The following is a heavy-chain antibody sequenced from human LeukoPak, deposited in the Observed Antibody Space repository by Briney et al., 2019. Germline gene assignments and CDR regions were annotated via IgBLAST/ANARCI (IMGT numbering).Heavy chain of an antibody. Sequence: SETLSLPCTGSGGSISSYYWSWIRQPPGKGLEWIGYIYYSGSTNYNPSLKSRVTISVDTSKNQFSLKLSSVTAADTAVYYCASISGYDDYYFDYWGQGTLVTVSS. D-gene: IGHD5-12*01. CDR1: GGSISSYY. J-gene: IGHJ4*02. V-gene: IGHV4-59*01. CDR3: ASISGYDDYYFDY. CDR2: IYYSGST.